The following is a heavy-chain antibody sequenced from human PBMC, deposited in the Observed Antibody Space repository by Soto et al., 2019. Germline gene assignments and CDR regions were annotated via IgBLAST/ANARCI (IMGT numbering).Heavy chain of an antibody. D-gene: IGHD3-16*01. Sequence: QVQLVQSGAEVKRPGSSVKVSCKASGGTFSSNSINWVRQAPGQGLEWMGSIIPLFGTTDYAQNFQGRVTISADKFTNTAYMELSSLRSEDTAVYFCARAVLSSSPPSYYGYGMDVWGQGTTVTVSS. CDR3: ARAVLSSSPPSYYGYGMDV. CDR1: GGTFSSNS. V-gene: IGHV1-69*06. CDR2: IIPLFGTT. J-gene: IGHJ6*02.